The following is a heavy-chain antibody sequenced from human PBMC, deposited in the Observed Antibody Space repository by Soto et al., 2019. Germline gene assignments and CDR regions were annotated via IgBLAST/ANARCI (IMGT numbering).Heavy chain of an antibody. CDR1: GFTFDNYA. Sequence: QTGGSLRLSCAASGFTFDNYAMNWVRQAPGKGLEWVLGITGSGENTYYADSVKGRFTISRDHSKNTLYVQLNSLRVEDTAIYYCAKVSLGATTITDFYYYGMDVWGQGTMVTASS. J-gene: IGHJ6*02. D-gene: IGHD1-26*01. CDR3: AKVSLGATTITDFYYYGMDV. V-gene: IGHV3-23*01. CDR2: ITGSGENT.